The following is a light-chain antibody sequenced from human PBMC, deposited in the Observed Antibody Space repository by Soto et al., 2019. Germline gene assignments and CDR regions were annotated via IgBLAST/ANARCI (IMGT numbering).Light chain of an antibody. CDR2: YTS. J-gene: IGKJ5*01. CDR3: QQRHNWPIT. CDR1: QTISGL. V-gene: IGKV3-11*01. Sequence: EIVLTQSPATLSLSPGERATLSCRTSQTISGLLNWYQQKPGQAPRLLIYYTSNRATDIPASFSGSGSGTDFILTISSLDPEDFGVYFCQQRHNWPITFGQGTRLDIK.